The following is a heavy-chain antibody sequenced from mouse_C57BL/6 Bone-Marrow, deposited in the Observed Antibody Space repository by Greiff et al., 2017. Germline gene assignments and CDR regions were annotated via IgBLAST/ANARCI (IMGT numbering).Heavy chain of an antibody. Sequence: QVQLQQPGAELVRPGTSVKLSCRAFGYTFPSYWMPWVKQRPGQGLGWIGVIAPSDSYTNSIQKFTGKATLTVDTSSTTAYMQLIRLTSEDPAVFYCERGRWDWYFDVWGTGTTVTVSS. CDR1: GYTFPSYW. CDR3: ERGRWDWYFDV. D-gene: IGHD2-3*01. V-gene: IGHV1-59*01. J-gene: IGHJ1*03. CDR2: IAPSDSYT.